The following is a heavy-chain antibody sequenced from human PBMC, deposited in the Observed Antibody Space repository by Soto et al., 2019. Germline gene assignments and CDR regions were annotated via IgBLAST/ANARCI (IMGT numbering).Heavy chain of an antibody. CDR1: GYTFTSYF. V-gene: IGHV1-46*04. CDR3: ATPGYSSGWYTVSY. CDR2: INPSGDST. D-gene: IGHD6-19*01. Sequence: ASVKVSCKASGYTFTSYFMHWVRQAPGQGLEWMGMINPSGDSTTYTQNLQGRVTITRDTSTTTVYMELSSLRSDDTAVYYCATPGYSSGWYTVSYWGQGTLVTVSS. J-gene: IGHJ4*02.